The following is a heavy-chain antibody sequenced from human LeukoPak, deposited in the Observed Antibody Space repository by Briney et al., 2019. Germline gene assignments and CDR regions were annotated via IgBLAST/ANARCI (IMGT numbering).Heavy chain of an antibody. CDR1: GGSISSYY. CDR2: IYYSGST. J-gene: IGHJ4*02. D-gene: IGHD3-22*01. CDR3: AGEGYYDSSGYFDY. V-gene: IGHV4-59*01. Sequence: SETLSLTCTVSGGSISSYYWSWIRQPPGKGLEWIGYIYYSGSTNYNPSLKSRVTISVDTSKNQFSLKLSSVTAADTAVYYCAGEGYYDSSGYFDYWGQGTLVTVSS.